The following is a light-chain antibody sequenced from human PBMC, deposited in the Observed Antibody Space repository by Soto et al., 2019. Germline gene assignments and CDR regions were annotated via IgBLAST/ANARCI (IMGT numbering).Light chain of an antibody. Sequence: EIVLTQSPGTLSLSPGEKATLSCRASQSVSSSYLAWYQQKLGQAPRLLIYGASTRATGIPDRFSGSGSGTDFTLTISRLEPEDFAVYYCQQYANSRTFGQGTKVDI. CDR3: QQYANSRT. CDR2: GAS. J-gene: IGKJ1*01. V-gene: IGKV3-20*01. CDR1: QSVSSSY.